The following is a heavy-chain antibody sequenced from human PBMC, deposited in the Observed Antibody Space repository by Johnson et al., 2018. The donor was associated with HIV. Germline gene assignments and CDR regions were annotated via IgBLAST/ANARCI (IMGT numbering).Heavy chain of an antibody. V-gene: IGHV3-9*01. J-gene: IGHJ3*02. Sequence: VQLVESGGGSEQPGRSLRLSCAASGFTLNDYAIHWVRQAPGKGLEWVSGISWNRGSIGYADSVKGRFTISRDNAKNSLYLQMNSLRAEDTALYYCAREAPGYSSSWYGEDAFDIWGQGTMVTVSS. CDR2: ISWNRGSI. CDR3: AREAPGYSSSWYGEDAFDI. CDR1: GFTLNDYA. D-gene: IGHD6-13*01.